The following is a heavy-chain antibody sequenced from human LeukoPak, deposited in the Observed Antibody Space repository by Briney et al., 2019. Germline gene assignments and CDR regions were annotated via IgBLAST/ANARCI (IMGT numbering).Heavy chain of an antibody. CDR3: ARDRGTMVRGVRPGDAFDI. D-gene: IGHD3-10*01. CDR1: GYTFSSYG. J-gene: IGHJ3*02. CDR2: ISAYNANT. V-gene: IGHV1-18*01. Sequence: ASVKVSCKASGYTFSSYGISWVRQAPGQGLEWMGWISAYNANTHYAQKVQGRVTMTTDSSTTTAYMELRSLRSDDTAVYYCARDRGTMVRGVRPGDAFDIWGQGTMVTVSS.